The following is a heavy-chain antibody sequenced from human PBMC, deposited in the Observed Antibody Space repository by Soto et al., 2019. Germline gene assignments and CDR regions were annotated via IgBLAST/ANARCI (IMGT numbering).Heavy chain of an antibody. J-gene: IGHJ4*02. V-gene: IGHV4-61*08. CDR3: ARGTGYIDGWRTFDF. CDR1: DDSFRGADYY. Sequence: PSETLSLTCTVSDDSFRGADYYWSWIRQPLGKGPEWIGYTYYNGDTKYNPALKSRVTMSVDTSKNQFSLRLSSVTAAATAVYFCARGTGYIDGWRTFDFWGRGTLVTVSS. CDR2: TYYNGDT. D-gene: IGHD5-18*01.